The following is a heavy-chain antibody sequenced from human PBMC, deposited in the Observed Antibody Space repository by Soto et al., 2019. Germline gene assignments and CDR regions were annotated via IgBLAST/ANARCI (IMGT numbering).Heavy chain of an antibody. Sequence: PGGSLRLSCAASGFTFSSYAMHWVRQAPGKGLEYVSAISSNGGSTYYANSVKGRFTISRDNSKNTLYLQMGSLRAGDMAVYYCARMLHYYYMDVWGKGTTVTVSS. CDR2: ISSNGGST. CDR3: ARMLHYYYMDV. J-gene: IGHJ6*03. V-gene: IGHV3-64*01. CDR1: GFTFSSYA. D-gene: IGHD2-15*01.